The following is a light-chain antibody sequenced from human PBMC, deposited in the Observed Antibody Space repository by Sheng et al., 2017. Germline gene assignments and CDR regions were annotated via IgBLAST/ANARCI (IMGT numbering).Light chain of an antibody. J-gene: IGKJ1*01. CDR3: QQYVA. V-gene: IGKV1-13*02. CDR2: DAS. Sequence: AIQLTQSPSSLSASVGDRVTITCRASQGIASALVWYQHNPGKAPKLLIYDASSLESGVSSRFSGSGSGTDFTFTISSLQPEDIATYYCQQYVAFGQGTKVEIK. CDR1: QGIASA.